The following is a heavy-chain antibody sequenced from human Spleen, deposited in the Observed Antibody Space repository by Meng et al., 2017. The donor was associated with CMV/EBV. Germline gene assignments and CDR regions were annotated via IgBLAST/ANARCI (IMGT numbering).Heavy chain of an antibody. V-gene: IGHV4-4*07. CDR1: GGSISSYY. CDR2: IYTSGST. J-gene: IGHJ4*02. CDR3: ARTLSAAPYDTSWYYFDY. D-gene: IGHD3-9*01. Sequence: QVPLQESGPGLVKPSETLSLTCTVSGGSISSYYWSWIRQPAGKGLEWIGRIYTSGSTNYNPSLKSRVTMSVDTSKNQFSLKLSSVTAADTAVYYCARTLSAAPYDTSWYYFDYWGQGTLVTVSS.